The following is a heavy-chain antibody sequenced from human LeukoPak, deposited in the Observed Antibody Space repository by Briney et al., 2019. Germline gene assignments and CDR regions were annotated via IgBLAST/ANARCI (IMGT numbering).Heavy chain of an antibody. V-gene: IGHV3-48*04. CDR3: ARGEQLAVDYYYYYYMDV. D-gene: IGHD6-13*01. CDR1: GFTFSSYA. J-gene: IGHJ6*03. CDR2: ISSSGSTI. Sequence: PGGSLRLSCAASGFTFSSYAMSWVRQAPGKGLEWVSYISSSGSTIYYADSVKGRFTISRDNAKNSLYLQVNSLRADDTAVYYCARGEQLAVDYYYYYYMDVWGKGTTVTVSS.